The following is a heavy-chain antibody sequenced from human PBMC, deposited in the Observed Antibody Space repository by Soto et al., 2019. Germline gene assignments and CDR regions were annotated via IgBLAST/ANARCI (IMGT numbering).Heavy chain of an antibody. J-gene: IGHJ6*02. CDR2: ISSSSSYI. CDR3: ARAVAGKYYYYGMDV. D-gene: IGHD6-19*01. Sequence: GSLRLSCAASGFTFSSYSMNWVRQAPGKGLEWVSSISSSSSYIYYADSVKGRFTISRDNAKNSLYLQMNSLRAEDTAVYYCARAVAGKYYYYGMDVWGQGTTVTVSS. V-gene: IGHV3-21*01. CDR1: GFTFSSYS.